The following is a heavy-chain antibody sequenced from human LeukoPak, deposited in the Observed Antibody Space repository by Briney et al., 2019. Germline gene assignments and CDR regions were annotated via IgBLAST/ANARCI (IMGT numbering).Heavy chain of an antibody. CDR3: ARELLRHDILTGSYFDY. Sequence: SETLSLTCTVSGGSISSYYWSWIRQPPGKGLEWIGYIYYSGSTNYNPSLKSRVTISVDTSKNQFSLKLSSVTAADTAVYYCARELLRHDILTGSYFDYWGQGTLVTVPS. D-gene: IGHD3-9*01. CDR1: GGSISSYY. J-gene: IGHJ4*02. CDR2: IYYSGST. V-gene: IGHV4-59*01.